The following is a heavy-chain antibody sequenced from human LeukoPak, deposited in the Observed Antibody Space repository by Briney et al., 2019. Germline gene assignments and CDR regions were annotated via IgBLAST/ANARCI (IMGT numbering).Heavy chain of an antibody. V-gene: IGHV3-21*01. CDR2: IGTDGGYI. CDR3: ARPYWGYYFDN. J-gene: IGHJ4*02. Sequence: GGSLRLSCAAPGFIFSNYNMNRLRQAPGKGLEWVATIGTDGGYIYCADSVKGRFTISRDNAKSSLYLQMNSLRAEDTAVYYCARPYWGYYFDNWGQGTLVTVSS. D-gene: IGHD7-27*01. CDR1: GFIFSNYN.